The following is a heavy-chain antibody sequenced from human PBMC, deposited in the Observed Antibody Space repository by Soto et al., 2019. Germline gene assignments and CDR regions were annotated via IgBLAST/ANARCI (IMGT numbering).Heavy chain of an antibody. CDR2: IYWDDDK. D-gene: IGHD3-3*01. Sequence: QITLKESGPPLVKPTQTLTLTCTFSGFSLDTSGVGVAWIRQPPGMALEWLTLIYWDDDKRYSPSLRSRLTITKDTSENRVVLTMTNMDPVDTATYYCSHMESRVASYGLDVWGPGTTVTVSS. J-gene: IGHJ6*02. V-gene: IGHV2-5*02. CDR3: SHMESRVASYGLDV. CDR1: GFSLDTSGVG.